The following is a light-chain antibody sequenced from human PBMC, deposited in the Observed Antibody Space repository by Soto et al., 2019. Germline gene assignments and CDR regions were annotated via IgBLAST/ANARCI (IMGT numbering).Light chain of an antibody. J-gene: IGKJ2*01. V-gene: IGKV3-11*01. CDR2: EAS. CDR1: QSVSNY. CDR3: QQLNSYPYT. Sequence: EIVLTQSPATLSMSPGERATLSCRASQSVSNYLAWYQQKPGQAPRLLIYEASNRASGIPARFSGRGSGTDFTLTISSLEPEDFATYYCQQLNSYPYTFGQGTKLEIK.